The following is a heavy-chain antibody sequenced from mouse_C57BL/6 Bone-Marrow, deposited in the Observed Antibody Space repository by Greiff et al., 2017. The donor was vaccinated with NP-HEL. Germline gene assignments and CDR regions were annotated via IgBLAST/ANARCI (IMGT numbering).Heavy chain of an antibody. Sequence: QVQLQQSGAELARPGASVKMSCKASGYTFTSYTMHWVKQRPGQGLEWIGYINPSSGYTKYNQKFKDKATLTADKASSTAYMQLSSLTSEDSAVYYCARDYYGSILYWGQGTTLTVSS. CDR3: ARDYYGSILY. V-gene: IGHV1-4*01. CDR1: GYTFTSYT. CDR2: INPSSGYT. D-gene: IGHD1-1*01. J-gene: IGHJ2*01.